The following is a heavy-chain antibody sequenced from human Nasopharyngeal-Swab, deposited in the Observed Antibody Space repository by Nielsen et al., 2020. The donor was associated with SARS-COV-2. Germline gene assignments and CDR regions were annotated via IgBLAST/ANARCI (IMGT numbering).Heavy chain of an antibody. CDR3: ARVGWYYYGSGSYYNHYYYYYMDV. V-gene: IGHV1-69*13. J-gene: IGHJ6*03. Sequence: SVKVSCKASGGTFSSYAISWVRQAHGQGLEWMGGIIPIFGTANYAQKFQGRVTITADESTSTAYMELSSLRSEDTAVYYCARVGWYYYGSGSYYNHYYYYYMDVWGKGTTVTVSS. CDR2: IIPIFGTA. D-gene: IGHD3-10*01. CDR1: GGTFSSYA.